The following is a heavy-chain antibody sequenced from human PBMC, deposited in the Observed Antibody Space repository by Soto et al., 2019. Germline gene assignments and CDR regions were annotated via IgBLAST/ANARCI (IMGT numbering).Heavy chain of an antibody. D-gene: IGHD1-26*01. Sequence: AGGSLRLSCAASGFTFTRNGMNWVRQAPGKGLEWVSSISSTTNYIYYGDSMKGRFTISRDNAKNSLYLEMNSLRAEATAVYYCSRFSEELTTNFDSGAQGTRVTSPQ. CDR1: GFTFTRNG. CDR3: SRFSEELTTNFDS. CDR2: ISSTTNYI. J-gene: IGHJ4*02. V-gene: IGHV3-21*06.